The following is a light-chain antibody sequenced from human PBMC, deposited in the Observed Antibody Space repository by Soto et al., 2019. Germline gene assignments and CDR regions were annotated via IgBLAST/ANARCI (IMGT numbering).Light chain of an antibody. CDR2: ETS. CDR3: QQYHIYSWT. J-gene: IGKJ1*01. Sequence: EIQMTQSTSSLSASVGDRLTITCRASQSIDNNLNWYQQIPGKAPKLLIYETSILQSGVPSRFSGSGSGAEFTLTISSLQPDDFATYYCQQYHIYSWTFGQGTKVDI. CDR1: QSIDNN. V-gene: IGKV1-5*01.